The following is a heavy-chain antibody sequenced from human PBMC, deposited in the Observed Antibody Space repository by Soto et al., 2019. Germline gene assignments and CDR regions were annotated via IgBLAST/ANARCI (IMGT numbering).Heavy chain of an antibody. V-gene: IGHV1-46*03. CDR3: TRGLASVDY. CDR1: GYIFTNFY. J-gene: IGHJ4*02. D-gene: IGHD6-6*01. Sequence: QVQLVQPGAEVKTPGASVKFSCKASGYIFTNFYIHWVRQAPGQGLEWIGIINPNGGSTNYAQNFQGRVTMTRDTSTSTVYMDLSSLRSEDTAVYYCTRGLASVDYWGQGTLITVSS. CDR2: INPNGGST.